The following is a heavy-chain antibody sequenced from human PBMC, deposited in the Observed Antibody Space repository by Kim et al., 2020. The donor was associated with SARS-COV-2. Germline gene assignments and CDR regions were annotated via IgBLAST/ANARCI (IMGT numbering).Heavy chain of an antibody. D-gene: IGHD3-3*01. J-gene: IGHJ4*02. Sequence: SETLSLTCTVSGDSISSSSYYWGWIRQPPGKGLEWIGSIFYEGSTYYTPSLKSRVTISVDTSKNQFSLKLRSVTAADTAVYYCARDRFLSYDSQGEFDYWGRGTLVTVSS. CDR2: IFYEGST. CDR1: GDSISSSSYY. CDR3: ARDRFLSYDSQGEFDY. V-gene: IGHV4-39*07.